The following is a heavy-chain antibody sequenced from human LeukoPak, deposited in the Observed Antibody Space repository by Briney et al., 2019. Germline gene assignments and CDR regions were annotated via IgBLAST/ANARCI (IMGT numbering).Heavy chain of an antibody. CDR3: ARHHFAGFDP. Sequence: SETLSLICTVSGGSTSSYYWCWIRQPPGKGLEWIGYIYYSGSTNYNPSLKSRVTISVDTSKNQFSLKLSSVTAADTAVYYCARHHFAGFDPWGQGTLVTVSS. V-gene: IGHV4-59*08. D-gene: IGHD2-21*01. CDR1: GGSTSSYY. J-gene: IGHJ5*02. CDR2: IYYSGST.